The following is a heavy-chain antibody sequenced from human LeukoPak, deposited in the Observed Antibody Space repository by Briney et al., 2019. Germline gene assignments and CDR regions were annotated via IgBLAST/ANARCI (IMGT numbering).Heavy chain of an antibody. CDR2: IDPSDSYT. CDR1: GYSFTSYW. J-gene: IGHJ4*02. CDR3: ARLSTGYSSGWYLRPFDY. Sequence: GESLKISCKGSGYSFTSYWISWVRQMPGKGQEWMGRIDPSDSYTNYSPSFQGHVTISADKSISTAYLQWSSLKASDTAMYYCARLSTGYSSGWYLRPFDYWGQGTLVTVSS. D-gene: IGHD6-19*01. V-gene: IGHV5-10-1*01.